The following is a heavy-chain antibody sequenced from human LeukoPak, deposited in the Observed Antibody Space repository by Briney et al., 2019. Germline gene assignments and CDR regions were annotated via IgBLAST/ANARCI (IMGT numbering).Heavy chain of an antibody. Sequence: GGSLRLSCAASGFTFSSYWMTGVRQAPGKGLEWVANIKPDGSEKYYVDSVKGRFTISRDNAKNSPYLQMNSLRAEDSAVYYCARNTDYWGQGTLVTVSS. J-gene: IGHJ4*02. V-gene: IGHV3-7*01. CDR1: GFTFSSYW. CDR3: ARNTDY. CDR2: IKPDGSEK. D-gene: IGHD2/OR15-2a*01.